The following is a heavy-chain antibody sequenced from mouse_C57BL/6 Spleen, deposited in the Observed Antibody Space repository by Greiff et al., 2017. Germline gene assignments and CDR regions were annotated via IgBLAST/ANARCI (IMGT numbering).Heavy chain of an antibody. CDR2: ISYDGSN. CDR3: AREHGSSPGYYAMDY. V-gene: IGHV3-6*01. CDR1: GYSITSGYY. J-gene: IGHJ4*01. Sequence: EVKLQESGPGLVKPSQSLSLTCSVTGYSITSGYYWNWIRQFPGNKLEWMGYISYDGSNNYNPSLKNRISITRDTSKNQFFLKLNSVTTEDTATYYCAREHGSSPGYYAMDYWGQGTSVTVSS. D-gene: IGHD1-1*01.